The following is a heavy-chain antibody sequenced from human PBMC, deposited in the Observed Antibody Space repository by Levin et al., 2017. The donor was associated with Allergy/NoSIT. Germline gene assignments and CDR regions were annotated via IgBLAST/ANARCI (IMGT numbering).Heavy chain of an antibody. V-gene: IGHV3-13*01. D-gene: IGHD4-17*01. Sequence: GGSLRLSCAASGFTFSSYDMHWVRQATGKGLEWVSAIGTAGDTYYPGSVKGRFTISRENAKNSLYLQMNSLRAGDTAVYYCARALEGYGVWYFDLWGRGTLVTVSS. CDR1: GFTFSSYD. J-gene: IGHJ2*01. CDR3: ARALEGYGVWYFDL. CDR2: IGTAGDT.